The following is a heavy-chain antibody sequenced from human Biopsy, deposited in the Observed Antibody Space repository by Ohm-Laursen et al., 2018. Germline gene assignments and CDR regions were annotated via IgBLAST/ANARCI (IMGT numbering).Heavy chain of an antibody. J-gene: IGHJ1*01. Sequence: SVKVSCKAPGGTFSNYGVNWVRQAPGQGLEWLGGNIPILGTGNYAEKFQDRVTVAADTSTSTATMELRSLRSDDTAVYYCATKLTGYFHHWGQGTLVIVSS. CDR3: ATKLTGYFHH. V-gene: IGHV1-69*06. D-gene: IGHD3-9*01. CDR2: NIPILGTG. CDR1: GGTFSNYG.